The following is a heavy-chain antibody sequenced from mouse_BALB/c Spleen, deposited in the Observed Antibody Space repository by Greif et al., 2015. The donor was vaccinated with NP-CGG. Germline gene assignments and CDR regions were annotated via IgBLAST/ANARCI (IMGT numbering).Heavy chain of an antibody. CDR3: ASGWDDWYFDV. D-gene: IGHD4-1*01. CDR2: INPYNDGT. J-gene: IGHJ1*01. CDR1: GYTFTSYV. V-gene: IGHV1-14*01. Sequence: EVQLQQSGPELVKPGASVKMSCKASGYTFTSYVMHWVRQKPGRGLEWIGYINPYNDGTKYNEKFKGKATLTSDKSSSTAYMELSSLTSEDSAVYYCASGWDDWYFDVWGAGTTVTVSS.